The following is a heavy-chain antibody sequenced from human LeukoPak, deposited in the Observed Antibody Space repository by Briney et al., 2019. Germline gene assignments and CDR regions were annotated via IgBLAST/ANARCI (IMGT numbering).Heavy chain of an antibody. Sequence: SETLSLTCAVSGGSISSGGYSWSWIRQPPGKGLEWIGYIYYSGSTYYNPSLKSRVTISVDTSKNQFSLKLSPVTAADTAVYYCARDLRGGGLGAFDIWGQGTMVTVSS. D-gene: IGHD3-16*01. CDR3: ARDLRGGGLGAFDI. CDR1: GGSISSGGYS. J-gene: IGHJ3*02. V-gene: IGHV4-30-4*07. CDR2: IYYSGST.